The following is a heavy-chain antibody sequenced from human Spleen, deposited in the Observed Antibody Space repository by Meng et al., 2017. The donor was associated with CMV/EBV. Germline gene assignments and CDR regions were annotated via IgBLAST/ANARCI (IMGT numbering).Heavy chain of an antibody. D-gene: IGHD2-21*01. CDR2: IIPILGIA. CDR3: ARDRSAGTIVVVSPPNWFDP. CDR1: GYNFTIYW. Sequence: KISCKGSGYNFTIYWIAWARQMPGKGLEWMGRIIPILGIANYAQKFQGRVTITADKSTSTAYMGLSSLRSEDTAVYYCARDRSAGTIVVVSPPNWFDPWGQGTLVTVSS. J-gene: IGHJ5*02. V-gene: IGHV1-69*04.